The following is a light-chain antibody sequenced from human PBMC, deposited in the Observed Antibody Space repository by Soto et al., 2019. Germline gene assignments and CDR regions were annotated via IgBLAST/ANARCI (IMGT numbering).Light chain of an antibody. CDR2: GES. V-gene: IGKV3-15*01. CDR3: QQYDKWRWT. J-gene: IGKJ1*01. CDR1: QSIVDT. Sequence: EIVTTQSPATLSVSPGGRATLSCRASQSIVDTLSWYQQKPGQAPRLLIYGESSRVTGFPARFSGSGSGTDFTLTISSLHSHDFPVYYCQQYDKWRWTFGKG.